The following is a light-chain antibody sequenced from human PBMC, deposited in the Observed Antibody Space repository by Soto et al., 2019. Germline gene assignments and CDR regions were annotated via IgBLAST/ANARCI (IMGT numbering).Light chain of an antibody. CDR3: CSYAGSSPLI. CDR2: ETK. J-gene: IGLJ2*01. V-gene: IGLV2-23*01. CDR1: STNTGSYNL. Sequence: QSVLTRPASVSGSPGQSITISCTGISTNTGSYNLVSWYQQHPGKAPKFIIYETKKRPSEASNRFSGSKSGNTASLTISGLQAEDEDDYHCCSYAGSSPLIFGGRTNVTVL.